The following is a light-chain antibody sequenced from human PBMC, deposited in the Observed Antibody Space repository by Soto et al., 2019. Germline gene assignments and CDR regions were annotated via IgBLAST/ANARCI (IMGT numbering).Light chain of an antibody. V-gene: IGLV1-47*01. CDR2: RNN. J-gene: IGLJ3*02. CDR1: SSNIGSNY. CDR3: AAWDDSLNGIWV. Sequence: QSVLTQPPSASGTPGQRFTISCSGSSSNIGSNYVYWYQQFPGTAPKLLIYRNNQRPSGVPGRFSGSKSGTSASLAISGLRSEDEADYYCAAWDDSLNGIWVFGGGTQLTVL.